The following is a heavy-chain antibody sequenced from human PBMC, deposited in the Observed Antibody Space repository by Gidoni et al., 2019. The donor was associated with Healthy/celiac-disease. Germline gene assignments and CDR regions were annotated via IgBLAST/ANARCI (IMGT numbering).Heavy chain of an antibody. Sequence: QVQLVQSGAEVKKPGASVKVSCQASGYTFTSYVISWVRQAPAQGLAWMGWISAYNGNTNYAQKLQGRVTMTTDTSTSKAYMELRSLRSDDTAVYYCARGVLGYDFCSGDYYGMDVWGQGTTVTVSS. CDR3: ARGVLGYDFCSGDYYGMDV. CDR2: ISAYNGNT. J-gene: IGHJ6*02. CDR1: GYTFTSYV. V-gene: IGHV1-18*01. D-gene: IGHD3-3*01.